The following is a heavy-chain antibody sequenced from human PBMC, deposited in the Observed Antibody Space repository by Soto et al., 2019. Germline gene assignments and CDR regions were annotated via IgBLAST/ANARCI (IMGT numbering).Heavy chain of an antibody. J-gene: IGHJ5*02. CDR3: ARNQEEAARHWCDP. Sequence: QVQLQESGPGLVKPSGTLSLTCAVSGGSISSSNWWSWVRQPPGKGLEGIGEISHSGSTNYNPSLKSRVTISVDKSKNQFSLKLSSVTAADTAVYYCARNQEEAARHWCDPWGQGTLVTVSS. CDR2: ISHSGST. V-gene: IGHV4-4*02. CDR1: GGSISSSNW. D-gene: IGHD6-6*01.